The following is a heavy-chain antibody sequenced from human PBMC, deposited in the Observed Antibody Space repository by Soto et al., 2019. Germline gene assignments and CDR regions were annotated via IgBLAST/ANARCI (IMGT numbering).Heavy chain of an antibody. J-gene: IGHJ4*02. V-gene: IGHV3-48*03. Sequence: EVQLVESGGGLVQPGGSLRLSCAASGFTFSTYEMNWVRQAPGKGLEWVSYITESGTTIYYADSVKGRFTISRDNAKNSLYLQMNSLRAEDTAVYYCARDYHASSDRRTGFDYWGQGTLVTVSS. D-gene: IGHD3-22*01. CDR2: ITESGTTI. CDR1: GFTFSTYE. CDR3: ARDYHASSDRRTGFDY.